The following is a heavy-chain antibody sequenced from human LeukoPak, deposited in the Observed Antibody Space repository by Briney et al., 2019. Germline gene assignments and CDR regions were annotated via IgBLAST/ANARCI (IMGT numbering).Heavy chain of an antibody. D-gene: IGHD2-2*01. CDR3: ARDSSTSCCSPYYFDY. CDR2: ISAYNGNT. Sequence: GESLKISCKGSGFSFTSYGISWVRQAPGQGLEWMGWISAYNGNTNYAQKLQGRVTMTTDTSTSTAYMELRSLRSDDTAVYYCARDSSTSCCSPYYFDYWGQGTLVTVSS. J-gene: IGHJ4*02. V-gene: IGHV1-18*01. CDR1: GFSFTSYG.